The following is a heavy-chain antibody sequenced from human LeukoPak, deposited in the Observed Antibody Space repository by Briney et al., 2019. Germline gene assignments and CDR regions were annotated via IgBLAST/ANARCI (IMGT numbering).Heavy chain of an antibody. Sequence: ASVTVSCKASGYTFTGYYMHWVRQAPGQGLEWMGWINPNSGGTNYAQKFQGRVTMTRDTSISTAYMELSRLRSDDTAVYYCARGFGSGYDLRFDPWGQGTLVTVSS. CDR1: GYTFTGYY. J-gene: IGHJ5*02. CDR3: ARGFGSGYDLRFDP. D-gene: IGHD5-12*01. CDR2: INPNSGGT. V-gene: IGHV1-2*02.